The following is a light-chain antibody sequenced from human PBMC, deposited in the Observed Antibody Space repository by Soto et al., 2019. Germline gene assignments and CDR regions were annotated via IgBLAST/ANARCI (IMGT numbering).Light chain of an antibody. V-gene: IGLV2-14*01. CDR1: SADIGLYNF. CDR2: EVT. CDR3: SSYTSDSTHV. Sequence: QSALTQPASVSGSPGQSITISCTGTSADIGLYNFVSWYQQHPGKAPKLLIHEVTIRPSGVSNRFSGSKSGNTASLSISGLQAEDEADYYCSSYTSDSTHVFGTGTKVTVL. J-gene: IGLJ1*01.